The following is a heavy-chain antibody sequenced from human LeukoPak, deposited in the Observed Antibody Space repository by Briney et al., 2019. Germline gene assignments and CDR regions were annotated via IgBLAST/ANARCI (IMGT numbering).Heavy chain of an antibody. J-gene: IGHJ3*02. Sequence: SETLSLTCTVSGGSISSSSYYWGWIRQAPGKGLEWIGSIYYSGSTYYNPSLKSRVTISVDTSKNQFSLKLSSVTAADTAVYYCARPRPDYDFWSGYDAFDIWGQGTMVTVSS. CDR1: GGSISSSSYY. V-gene: IGHV4-39*01. CDR2: IYYSGST. D-gene: IGHD3-3*01. CDR3: ARPRPDYDFWSGYDAFDI.